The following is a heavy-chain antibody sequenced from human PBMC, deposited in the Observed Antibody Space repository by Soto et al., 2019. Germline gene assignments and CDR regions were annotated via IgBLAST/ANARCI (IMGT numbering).Heavy chain of an antibody. CDR2: ISTSGDGT. CDR1: GFTFSSYA. V-gene: IGHV3-23*01. J-gene: IGHJ4*02. CDR3: ATLARTKDFDY. D-gene: IGHD2-8*01. Sequence: EVQLLESGGGLVQPGGSLRLACAASGFTFSSYAMTWVRQAPGKGLEWVSGISTSGDGTYYADSVKGRFTISRDNSKNTLCVQMNNLRAEDTAVYYCATLARTKDFDYWGQGTLVTVSS.